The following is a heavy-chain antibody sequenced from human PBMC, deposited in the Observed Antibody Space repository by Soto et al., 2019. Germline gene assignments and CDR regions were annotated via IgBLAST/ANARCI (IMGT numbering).Heavy chain of an antibody. V-gene: IGHV2-5*02. CDR3: AQRIDYGEYPVLRAFDH. CDR1: GFSLSTFGMG. D-gene: IGHD4-17*01. CDR2: IYWDDEK. J-gene: IGHJ4*02. Sequence: QITLKESGPTLVKPTQTLTLTCAFSGFSLSTFGMGVGWIRQPPGKAPEWLALIYWDDEKRYSPSLRSRLTITWDTSKNHVVLTMTNMDPVDTGTYYCAQRIDYGEYPVLRAFDHWGQGTLVSVSS.